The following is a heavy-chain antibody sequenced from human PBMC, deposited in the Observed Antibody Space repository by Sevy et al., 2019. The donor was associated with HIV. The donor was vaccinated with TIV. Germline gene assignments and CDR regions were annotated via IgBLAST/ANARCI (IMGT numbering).Heavy chain of an antibody. Sequence: SETLSLTCTVSGGSVSSGSYYWSWIRQPPGKGLQWIGYIYYSGSTNYNPSLKSRVTISVDTSKNQFSLKLSSVTAADTAVYYCARYVWDIPCTEYFDYWGQGTLVTVSS. CDR1: GGSVSSGSYY. J-gene: IGHJ4*02. CDR2: IYYSGST. CDR3: ARYVWDIPCTEYFDY. V-gene: IGHV4-61*01. D-gene: IGHD3-10*02.